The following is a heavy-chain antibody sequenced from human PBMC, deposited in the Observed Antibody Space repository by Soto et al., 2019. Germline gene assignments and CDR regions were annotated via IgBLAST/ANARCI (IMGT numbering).Heavy chain of an antibody. D-gene: IGHD3-3*01. CDR3: ARKDDFWQRNWFDP. CDR1: GGTFSSYA. Sequence: QVQLVQSGAEVKKPGSSVKVSCKASGGTFSSYAISWVRQAPGQGLEWMGGTIPIFGTANYAQKFQGRVTITADESTSTADMELSSLRSEDTAVYYCARKDDFWQRNWFDPWGQGTLVTVSS. CDR2: TIPIFGTA. V-gene: IGHV1-69*01. J-gene: IGHJ5*02.